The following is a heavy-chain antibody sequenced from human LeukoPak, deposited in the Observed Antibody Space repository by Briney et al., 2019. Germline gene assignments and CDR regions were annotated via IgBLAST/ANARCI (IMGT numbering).Heavy chain of an antibody. CDR3: ARVAADDVGYYYYMDV. D-gene: IGHD6-13*01. Sequence: PSETLSLTCAVYGGSFSGYYWSWIRQPPGKGLEWIGEINHSGSTNYNPSLKSRVTISVDTSKNQFSLKLSSVTAADTAVYYCARVAADDVGYYYYMDVWGKGTTVTVSS. V-gene: IGHV4-34*01. CDR2: INHSGST. CDR1: GGSFSGYY. J-gene: IGHJ6*03.